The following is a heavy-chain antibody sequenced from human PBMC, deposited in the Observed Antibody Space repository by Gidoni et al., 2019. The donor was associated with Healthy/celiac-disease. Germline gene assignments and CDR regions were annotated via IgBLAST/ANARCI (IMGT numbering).Heavy chain of an antibody. V-gene: IGHV4-39*01. Sequence: LEWIGSIYYSGSTYYNPSLKSRVTISVDTSKNQFSLKLSSVTAADTAVYYCARRLPYMVRGVPYGMDVWGQGTTVTVSS. CDR3: ARRLPYMVRGVPYGMDV. CDR2: IYYSGST. J-gene: IGHJ6*02. D-gene: IGHD3-10*01.